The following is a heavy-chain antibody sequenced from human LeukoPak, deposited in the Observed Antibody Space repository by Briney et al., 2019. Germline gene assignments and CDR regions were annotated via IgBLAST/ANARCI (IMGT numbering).Heavy chain of an antibody. J-gene: IGHJ4*02. D-gene: IGHD7-27*01. Sequence: GGSLRLSCAASGFTFSTYGVLWVRQAPGKGLEWVAVISYDGTNKHYADSVKGRFTISRDKSKNTLYLQMSSLRAEDTAVYYCAKAQENWGSDYWGQGTLVPVSS. CDR3: AKAQENWGSDY. CDR1: GFTFSTYG. CDR2: ISYDGTNK. V-gene: IGHV3-30*18.